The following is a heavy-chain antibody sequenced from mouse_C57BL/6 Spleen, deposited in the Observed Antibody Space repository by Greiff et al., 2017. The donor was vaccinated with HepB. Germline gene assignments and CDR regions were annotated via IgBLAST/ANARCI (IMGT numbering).Heavy chain of an antibody. CDR3: TFYDGYYEGAMDY. D-gene: IGHD2-3*01. CDR2: IDPEDGDT. V-gene: IGHV14-1*01. CDR1: GFNTKDYY. Sequence: VQLKQSGAELVRPGASVKLSCTASGFNTKDYYMHWVKQRPEQGLEWIGRIDPEDGDTEYAPKFQGKATMTADTSSNTAYLQLSSLTSEDTAVYYCTFYDGYYEGAMDYWGQGTSVTVSS. J-gene: IGHJ4*01.